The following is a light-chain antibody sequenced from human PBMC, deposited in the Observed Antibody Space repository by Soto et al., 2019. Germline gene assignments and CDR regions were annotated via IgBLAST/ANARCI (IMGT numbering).Light chain of an antibody. V-gene: IGKV1-27*01. J-gene: IGKJ3*01. Sequence: DIQMTQSPTSMSASVGDRVTITCRASQDISNFVAWYQQKPGKAPKLLIYAASTLQSGVPPRFSDSGSGTDFTLTCSSLQPEEVATYCFEKYSSVPVFGAGTKVHL. CDR1: QDISNF. CDR2: AAS. CDR3: EKYSSVPV.